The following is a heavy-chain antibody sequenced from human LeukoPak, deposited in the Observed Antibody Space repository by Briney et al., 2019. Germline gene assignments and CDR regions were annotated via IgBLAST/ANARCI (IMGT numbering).Heavy chain of an antibody. CDR1: EFTFSNAW. CDR2: IKSKTDGGTT. D-gene: IGHD7-27*01. Sequence: PGGSLRLSCAASEFTFSNAWMSWVRQAPGKGLEWVGRIKSKTDGGTTDYAAPVEGSFAISRDDSKNTLYLQMNTLKTEDTAVYFCTRKSWGSGVYLRNWGQGTLVTVSS. J-gene: IGHJ4*02. V-gene: IGHV3-15*01. CDR3: TRKSWGSGVYLRN.